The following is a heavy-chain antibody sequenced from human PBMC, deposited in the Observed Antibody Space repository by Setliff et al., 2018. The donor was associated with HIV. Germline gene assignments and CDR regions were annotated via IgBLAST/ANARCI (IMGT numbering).Heavy chain of an antibody. D-gene: IGHD4-17*01. Sequence: PSETLSLTCTVSGGSVGRGSYYWSWIRQSPGKGLEWIGYIYYSGSTTYNPTLKSRVTMSIDTSKNQFSLEVRSVSAADTAVYYCARDPPGYGDSNDYWGQGMLVTVSS. CDR1: GGSVGRGSYY. J-gene: IGHJ4*02. CDR3: ARDPPGYGDSNDY. V-gene: IGHV4-61*01. CDR2: IYYSGST.